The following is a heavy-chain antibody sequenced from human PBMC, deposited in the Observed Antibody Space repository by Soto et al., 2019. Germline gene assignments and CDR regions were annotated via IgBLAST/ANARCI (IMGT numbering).Heavy chain of an antibody. CDR1: GFTFSDFE. D-gene: IGHD1-7*01. J-gene: IGHJ4*01. CDR2: ISYDGSNQ. CDR3: ARRTGTAPRFDY. Sequence: QVQLVESGGGVVQPGRSLRLSCSASGFTFSDFEMYWVRQAPGKGLDWVSFISYDGSNQYYAGSVKGRFTVSRDNSKNTLFLLMNSLRPEDTAVYFCARRTGTAPRFDYWGQEPWSPSP. V-gene: IGHV3-30-3*01.